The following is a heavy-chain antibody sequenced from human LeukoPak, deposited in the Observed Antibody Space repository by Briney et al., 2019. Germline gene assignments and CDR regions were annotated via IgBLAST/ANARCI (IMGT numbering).Heavy chain of an antibody. CDR1: GFTFSSYA. CDR3: ARDTVVTRLYYYYYGMDV. D-gene: IGHD4-23*01. Sequence: AGGSLRLSCAASGFTFSSYAMSWVRQAPGKGLGWVSVIYSGGSTYYADSVKGRFTISRDNSKNTLYLQMNSLRAEDTAVYYCARDTVVTRLYYYYYGMDVWGQGTTVTVSS. J-gene: IGHJ6*02. V-gene: IGHV3-53*01. CDR2: IYSGGST.